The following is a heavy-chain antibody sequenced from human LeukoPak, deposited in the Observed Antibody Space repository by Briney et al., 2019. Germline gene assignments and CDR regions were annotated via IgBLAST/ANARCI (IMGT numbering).Heavy chain of an antibody. CDR3: ARDDVGIAAAGGIY. V-gene: IGHV4-61*02. Sequence: PSETLSLTCTVSDGSISSGSYYWSWVRQPAGKGLEWIGRIYTRGSTTYNPSLQSRVTISLDTSKNLFSLNLRSVTAADTAVYYCARDDVGIAAAGGIYWGQGTLVTVSS. D-gene: IGHD6-13*01. CDR1: DGSISSGSYY. J-gene: IGHJ4*02. CDR2: IYTRGST.